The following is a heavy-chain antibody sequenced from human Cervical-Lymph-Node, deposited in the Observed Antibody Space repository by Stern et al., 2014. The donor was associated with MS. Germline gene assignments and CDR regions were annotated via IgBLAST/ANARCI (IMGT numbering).Heavy chain of an antibody. D-gene: IGHD2-15*01. J-gene: IGHJ6*02. CDR2: RTPIFGAA. CDR1: GGTFSSYT. V-gene: IGHV1-69*06. CDR3: AREALLGGNYYALDV. Sequence: QDQLVESGAEVKKPGHSVKVSCKAFGGTFSSYTMSWVRQAPGQGLEWLGRRTPIFGAANYAQKFQDRVTITADKFTSTAYMALNSLRSEDTAVYYCAREALLGGNYYALDVWGQGTTVTVSS.